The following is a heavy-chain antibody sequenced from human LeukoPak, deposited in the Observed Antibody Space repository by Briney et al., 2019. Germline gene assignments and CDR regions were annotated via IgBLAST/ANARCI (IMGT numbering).Heavy chain of an antibody. CDR3: AKATTHYYDSSGYAFDI. D-gene: IGHD3-22*01. V-gene: IGHV3-9*01. CDR2: ISWNSGSI. J-gene: IGHJ3*02. CDR1: GFTFDDYA. Sequence: GRSLRLSCAASGFTFDDYAMHWVRHAPGKGLEWVSGISWNSGSIGYADSVKGRFTISRDNAKNSLYLQMNCLRAEDTALYYCAKATTHYYDSSGYAFDIWGQGTMVTVSS.